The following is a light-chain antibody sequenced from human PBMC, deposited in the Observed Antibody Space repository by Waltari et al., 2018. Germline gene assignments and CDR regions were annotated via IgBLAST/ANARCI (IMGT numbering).Light chain of an antibody. Sequence: EVVTTQSPVPMSVTLGQAASISCNSRQSLVPVDGNTYLNWFNQRPGQSPRLLIYWVFNRDSGVPDRFSGSGSGTDFTLRISRVEAEDVGVYYCMQGIRWPYTFGQGTQLDSK. CDR3: MQGIRWPYT. V-gene: IGKV2-30*02. CDR2: WVF. J-gene: IGKJ2*01. CDR1: QSLVPVDGNTY.